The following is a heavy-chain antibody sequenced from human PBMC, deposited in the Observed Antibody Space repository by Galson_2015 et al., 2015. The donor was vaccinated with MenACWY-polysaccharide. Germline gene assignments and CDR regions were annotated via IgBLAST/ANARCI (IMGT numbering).Heavy chain of an antibody. J-gene: IGHJ3*02. Sequence: SLRLSCAASGIRFYGSGMHWSARLRARGWSGWQLYRMMEVKKVYADSVKGRLTISRDNSKNTLYLQMNSLRVEDTAVYYCAREGSRIVFHAFDTWGQGTLVTVSS. CDR2: YRMMEVKK. D-gene: IGHD2-21*01. CDR1: GIRFYGSG. V-gene: IGHV3-33*01. CDR3: AREGSRIVFHAFDT.